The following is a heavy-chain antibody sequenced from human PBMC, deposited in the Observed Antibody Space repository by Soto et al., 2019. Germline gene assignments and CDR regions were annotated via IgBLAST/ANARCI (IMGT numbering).Heavy chain of an antibody. CDR2: IIPIFGTA. V-gene: IGHV1-69*13. CDR3: ARDGHTAPEYYFDY. J-gene: IGHJ4*02. Sequence: SVSVSCECYGRSCRSYAISWVRQAPGQGLEWMGGIIPIFGTANYAQKFQGRVTITADESTSTAYMELSSLRSEDTAVYYCARDGHTAPEYYFDYWGQGTLVTVSS. D-gene: IGHD5-18*01. CDR1: GRSCRSYA.